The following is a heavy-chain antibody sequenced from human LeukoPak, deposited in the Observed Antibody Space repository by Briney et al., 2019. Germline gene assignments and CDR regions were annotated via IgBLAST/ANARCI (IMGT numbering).Heavy chain of an antibody. CDR2: ISENGGRT. J-gene: IGHJ4*02. CDR1: GFTFRRYA. D-gene: IGHD1-26*01. CDR3: ASRPPSETYFAVFDY. V-gene: IGHV3-23*01. Sequence: GGSLRLSCAASGFTFRRYAMNWVLQAPGKGLEWISVISENGGRTYYADSVKGRFTISTDYSKNTLYLQMNNLRAEDTAVYYCASRPPSETYFAVFDYWGQGTLVTVSS.